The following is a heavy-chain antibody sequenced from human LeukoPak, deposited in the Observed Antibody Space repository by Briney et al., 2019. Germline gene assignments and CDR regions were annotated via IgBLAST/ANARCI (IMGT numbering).Heavy chain of an antibody. Sequence: SETLSLTCTVSGGSLSSYYWSWIRQPPGKGLEWIGYIYYSGSTNYNPSLKSRVTISVDTSKNQFSLKLSSVTAADTAVYYCARANFDWLLDYWGQGTLVTVSS. J-gene: IGHJ4*02. CDR2: IYYSGST. D-gene: IGHD3-9*01. CDR3: ARANFDWLLDY. V-gene: IGHV4-59*01. CDR1: GGSLSSYY.